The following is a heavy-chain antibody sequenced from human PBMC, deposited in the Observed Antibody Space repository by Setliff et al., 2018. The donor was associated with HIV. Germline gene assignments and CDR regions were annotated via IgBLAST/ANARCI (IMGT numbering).Heavy chain of an antibody. CDR2: INEDGSEN. J-gene: IGHJ4*02. CDR3: ATGWRSQQLARSDY. CDR1: GFIVSSFW. D-gene: IGHD6-13*01. V-gene: IGHV3-7*01. Sequence: GGSLRLSCAASGFIVSSFWMNWVRQAPGKGLEWLANINEDGSENHYVDSVKGRFTVSRDNTKNSLYLQMNSLRAEDTAVYYCATGWRSQQLARSDYWGQGTLVTVSS.